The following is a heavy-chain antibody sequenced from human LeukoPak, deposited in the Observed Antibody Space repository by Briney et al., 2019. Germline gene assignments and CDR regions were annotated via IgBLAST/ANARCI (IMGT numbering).Heavy chain of an antibody. Sequence: SETLSLTCAVYGGSFSGYYWSWIRQPPGKGLEWIGEINHSGSTNYNPSLKSRVTISVDTSKNQFSLKLSSVTAADTAVYYCARRRSKVYDFWSGYYADWGQGTLATVSS. V-gene: IGHV4-34*01. CDR2: INHSGST. J-gene: IGHJ4*02. CDR1: GGSFSGYY. CDR3: ARRRSKVYDFWSGYYAD. D-gene: IGHD3-3*01.